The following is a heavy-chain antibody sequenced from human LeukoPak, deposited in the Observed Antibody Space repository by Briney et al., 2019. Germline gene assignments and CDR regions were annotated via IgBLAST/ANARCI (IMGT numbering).Heavy chain of an antibody. CDR3: ARGRIAMGV. D-gene: IGHD5-18*01. CDR2: IKEEGSER. CDR1: GFTFSTYW. Sequence: GGSLRLSCAASGFTFSTYWMSWVRQAPGKGLEWVANIKEEGSERYYVASVKGRFTISRDNAKNSLYLQKNSLRVEDTALYYCARGRIAMGVWGQGTLVTVSS. J-gene: IGHJ4*02. V-gene: IGHV3-7*03.